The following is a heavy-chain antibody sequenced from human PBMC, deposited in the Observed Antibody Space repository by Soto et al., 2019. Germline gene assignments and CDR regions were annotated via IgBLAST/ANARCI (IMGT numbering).Heavy chain of an antibody. D-gene: IGHD1-1*01. V-gene: IGHV1-8*01. CDR1: GYTFTSYD. Sequence: QVQLVQSGAEVTKPGASVKVSCKASGYTFTSYDINWVRQATGQGLEWMGCMSPNSGATGYAQQFQGRVTMTRDTSISTAYMELSNLRSEDTAIYYCARGVDAGVDVWGQGSTVTVSS. CDR3: ARGVDAGVDV. J-gene: IGHJ6*02. CDR2: MSPNSGAT.